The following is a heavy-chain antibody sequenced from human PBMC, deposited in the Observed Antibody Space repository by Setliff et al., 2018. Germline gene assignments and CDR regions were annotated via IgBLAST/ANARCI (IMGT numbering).Heavy chain of an antibody. J-gene: IGHJ4*02. D-gene: IGHD6-19*01. CDR3: ATSDWYAAFDH. CDR1: GFSFGSYW. Sequence: GGSLRLSCAASGFSFGSYWMHWVRQAPGKGLEWVSGISGYGSRTYYADSVKGRSTISRDNSQNTMYLQMNSLRAEDAAVYYCATSDWYAAFDHWGQGTLVTVSS. V-gene: IGHV3-23*01. CDR2: ISGYGSRT.